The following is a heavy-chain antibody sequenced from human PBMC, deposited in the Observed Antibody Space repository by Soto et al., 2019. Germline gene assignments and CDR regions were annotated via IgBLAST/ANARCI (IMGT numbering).Heavy chain of an antibody. J-gene: IGHJ4*02. V-gene: IGHV4-59*01. D-gene: IGHD1-1*01. CDR2: IYYSGST. Sequence: SETLSLTCTVSGGSISSYYWSWIRQPPGKGLEWIGYIYYSGSTNYNPSLKSRVTISVDTSKNQFSLKMSSVTAADTAVYYCARLEHRYHYDYWGQGTLVSVSS. CDR3: ARLEHRYHYDY. CDR1: GGSISSYY.